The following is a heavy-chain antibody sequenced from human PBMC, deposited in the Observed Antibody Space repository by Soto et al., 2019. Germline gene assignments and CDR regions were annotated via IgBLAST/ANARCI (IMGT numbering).Heavy chain of an antibody. J-gene: IGHJ4*02. Sequence: SETLSLTCTVSGSSISTGGYYWSWIRQYPGKGLEWLGYIDGSGYTFYNPSLQSRLALSMDTSKNQFSLKLSSATAADTAVYFCARKQAGFFYGIDYWGQGTLVTVSS. CDR1: GSSISTGGYY. V-gene: IGHV4-31*03. D-gene: IGHD3-3*01. CDR3: ARKQAGFFYGIDY. CDR2: IDGSGYT.